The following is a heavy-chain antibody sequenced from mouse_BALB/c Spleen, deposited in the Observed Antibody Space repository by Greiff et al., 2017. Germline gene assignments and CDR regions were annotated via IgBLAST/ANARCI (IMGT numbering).Heavy chain of an antibody. CDR3: ARGVYGYYAMDY. V-gene: IGHV5-6-5*01. J-gene: IGHJ4*01. D-gene: IGHD1-2*01. CDR1: GFTFSSYA. CDR2: ISSGGST. Sequence: EVMLVESGGGLVKPGGSLKLSCAASGFTFSSYAMSWVRQTPEKRLEWVASISSGGSTYYPDSVKGRFTISRDNARNILYLQMSSLRSEDTAMYYCARGVYGYYAMDYWGQGTSVTVSS.